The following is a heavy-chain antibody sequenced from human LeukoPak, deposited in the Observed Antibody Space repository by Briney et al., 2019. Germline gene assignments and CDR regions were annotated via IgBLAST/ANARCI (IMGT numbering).Heavy chain of an antibody. CDR1: GYTFTSYY. D-gene: IGHD6-19*01. CDR2: INPSGGST. CDR3: ARVEQWPRFYYYYGMDV. J-gene: IGHJ6*02. Sequence: ASVNVSCKASGYTFTSYYMHWVRQAPGQGLEWMGIINPSGGSTSYAQKFQGRVTMTRDTSTSTVYMELSSLRSEDTAVYYCARVEQWPRFYYYYGMDVWGQGTTVTVSS. V-gene: IGHV1-46*01.